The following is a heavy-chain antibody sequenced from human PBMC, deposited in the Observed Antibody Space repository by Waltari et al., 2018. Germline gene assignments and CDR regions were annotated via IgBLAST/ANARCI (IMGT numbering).Heavy chain of an antibody. CDR1: GYTLTELS. CDR2: FDPEDGEP. Sequence: QVQLVQSGAEVKKPGASVKVSCKVSGYTLTELSMHWVRQAPGKGLEWMGGFDPEDGEPIDAQKFQGRVTMTEDTSTDTAYMELSSLRSEDTAVYYCATDQWLVPGVWDYFDYWGQGTLVTVSS. D-gene: IGHD6-19*01. J-gene: IGHJ4*02. CDR3: ATDQWLVPGVWDYFDY. V-gene: IGHV1-24*01.